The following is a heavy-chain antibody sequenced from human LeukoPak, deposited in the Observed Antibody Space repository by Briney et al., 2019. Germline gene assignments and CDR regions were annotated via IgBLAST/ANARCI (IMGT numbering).Heavy chain of an antibody. D-gene: IGHD3-22*01. CDR2: ISYDGSNK. V-gene: IGHV3-30*14. CDR1: GFTFSSYA. Sequence: GGSLRLSCAASGFTFSSYAMHWVRQAPGKGLEWVAVISYDGSNKYYADSVKGRFTISRDNSKNTLYLQMGSLRAEDMAVYYCARIHQNYYDSSGYYPYYGMDVWGQGTTVTVSS. CDR3: ARIHQNYYDSSGYYPYYGMDV. J-gene: IGHJ6*02.